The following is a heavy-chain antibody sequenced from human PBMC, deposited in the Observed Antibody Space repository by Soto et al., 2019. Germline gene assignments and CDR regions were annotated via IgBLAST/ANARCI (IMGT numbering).Heavy chain of an antibody. D-gene: IGHD4-17*01. CDR2: ISGSGGST. CDR1: GFTFSSYA. J-gene: IGHJ4*02. CDR3: AKTPTVTTIFLLDY. Sequence: PGGSLRLPCAASGFTFSSYAMSWVRQAPGKGLEWVSAISGSGGSTYYADSVKGRFTISRDNSKNTLYLQMNSLRAEDTAVYYCAKTPTVTTIFLLDYWGQGTLVTVSS. V-gene: IGHV3-23*01.